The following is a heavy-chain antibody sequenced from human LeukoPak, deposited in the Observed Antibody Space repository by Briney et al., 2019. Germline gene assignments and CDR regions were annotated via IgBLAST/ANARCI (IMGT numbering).Heavy chain of an antibody. CDR2: IIPIFGTA. CDR3: ASAGPVRTYYYGSGSYDGYGMDV. D-gene: IGHD3-10*01. J-gene: IGHJ6*02. Sequence: GASVKVSCKASGGTFSSYAISWVRQAPGQGLEWMEGIIPIFGTANYAQKFQGRVTITADESTSTAYMELSSLRSEDTAVYYCASAGPVRTYYYGSGSYDGYGMDVWGQGTTVTVSS. V-gene: IGHV1-69*13. CDR1: GGTFSSYA.